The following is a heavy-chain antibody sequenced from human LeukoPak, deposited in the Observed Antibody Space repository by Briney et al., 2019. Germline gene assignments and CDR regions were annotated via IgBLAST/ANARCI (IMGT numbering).Heavy chain of an antibody. CDR3: ARAAYTIFGVVDGWFDP. CDR1: GGSISSYY. Sequence: SETLSLTCTVSGGSISSYYWSWIRQPPGKGLEWIGYIYYSGSTNYSPSLKSRVTISVDTSKNQFSLKLSSVTAADTAVYYCARAAYTIFGVVDGWFDPWGQGTLVTVSS. J-gene: IGHJ5*02. D-gene: IGHD3-3*01. V-gene: IGHV4-59*01. CDR2: IYYSGST.